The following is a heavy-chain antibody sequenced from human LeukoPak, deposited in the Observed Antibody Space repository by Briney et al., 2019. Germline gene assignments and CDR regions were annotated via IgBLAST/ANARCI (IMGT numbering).Heavy chain of an antibody. CDR3: ARIGSGSGSYYNPDSYYYYGMDV. CDR1: GYTFTSYG. CDR2: ISAYNGNT. D-gene: IGHD3-10*01. J-gene: IGHJ6*02. V-gene: IGHV1-18*01. Sequence: ASEKVSCKASGYTFTSYGISWVRQAPGQGLEWMGWISAYNGNTNYAQKLQGRVTMTTDTSTSTAYMELRSLRSDDTAVYYCARIGSGSGSYYNPDSYYYYGMDVWGQGTTVTVSS.